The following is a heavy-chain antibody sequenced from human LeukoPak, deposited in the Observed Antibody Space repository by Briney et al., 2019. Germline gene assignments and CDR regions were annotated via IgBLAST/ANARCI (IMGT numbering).Heavy chain of an antibody. CDR2: IGGNGDTS. J-gene: IGHJ4*02. V-gene: IGHV3-64*02. Sequence: PGGSLRLSCVASGFTFYNYAMHWVRQAPGKGLEYVSAIGGNGDTSYYADSVKGRFTISRDNSKNTVYLQLGSLRTEDMAVYYCATRHEYSYPYWGQGILVTVSS. CDR3: ATRHEYSYPY. D-gene: IGHD5-18*01. CDR1: GFTFYNYA.